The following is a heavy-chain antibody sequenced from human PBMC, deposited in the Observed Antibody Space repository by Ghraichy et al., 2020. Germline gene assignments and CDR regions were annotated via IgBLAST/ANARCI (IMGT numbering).Heavy chain of an antibody. V-gene: IGHV4-59*01. CDR1: GGSISRYH. J-gene: IGHJ5*02. CDR3: ARIGGASGGCLDFDR. D-gene: IGHD2-8*02. CDR2: IYYSAST. Sequence: SETLSLTCTVSGGSISRYHWSWIRQPPGKGLEWIGYIYYSASTIYNPSLKSRVSISVDTSKSQFSLKLSSVTAADTALYYCARIGGASGGCLDFDRWGRGTLVTVSS.